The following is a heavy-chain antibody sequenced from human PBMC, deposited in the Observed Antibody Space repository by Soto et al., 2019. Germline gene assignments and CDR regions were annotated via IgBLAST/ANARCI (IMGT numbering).Heavy chain of an antibody. D-gene: IGHD3-3*01. CDR1: GFTFSSYG. J-gene: IGHJ5*02. V-gene: IGHV3-33*01. Sequence: GGSLRLSCAASGFTFSSYGMHWVRQAPGKGLEWVAVIWYDGSNKYYADSVKGRFTISRDNSKNTLYLQMNSLRAEDTAVYYCARDREDYDFWSGYLDNWFDPWGQGTLVTVSS. CDR3: ARDREDYDFWSGYLDNWFDP. CDR2: IWYDGSNK.